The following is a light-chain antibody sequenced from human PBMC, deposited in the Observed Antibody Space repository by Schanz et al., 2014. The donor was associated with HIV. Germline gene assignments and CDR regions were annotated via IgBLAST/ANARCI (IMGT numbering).Light chain of an antibody. J-gene: IGLJ3*02. Sequence: QSALTQPASVSGSPGQSITISCSGTSSDIGGSDYVSWYQQHPGRAPKVLIYDVRDRPSGVSNRFSGSKSGNTASLTISGLQAEDEAEYYCSTYTTSKTWVFGGGTKLTVL. CDR2: DVR. CDR3: STYTTSKTWV. CDR1: SSDIGGSDY. V-gene: IGLV2-14*03.